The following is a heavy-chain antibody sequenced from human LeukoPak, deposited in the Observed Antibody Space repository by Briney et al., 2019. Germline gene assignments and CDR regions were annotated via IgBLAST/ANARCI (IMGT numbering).Heavy chain of an antibody. CDR2: MNPNSGNK. J-gene: IGHJ6*03. CDR1: GYSFTNFD. V-gene: IGHV1-8*01. D-gene: IGHD6-19*01. Sequence: ASVKVSCKASGYSFTNFDINWVRQATGQGLEWMGWMNPNSGNKGYAQKFQGRVAMTMNTSITTAYMELSSLRSEDTAVYYCARGPQWRGDYYYMDVWGRGTTVTVSS. CDR3: ARGPQWRGDYYYMDV.